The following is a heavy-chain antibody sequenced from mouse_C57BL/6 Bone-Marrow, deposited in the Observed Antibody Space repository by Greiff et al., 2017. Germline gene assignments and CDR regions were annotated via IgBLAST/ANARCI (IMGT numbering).Heavy chain of an antibody. CDR3: ARQQLGRFAY. Sequence: EVHLVESGGDLVKPGGSLKLSCAASGFTFSSYGMSWVRQTPDKRLEWVATISSGGSYTYYPDSVKGRFTISRDNAKNTLYLQLSSRKSEDTAMYYCARQQLGRFAYWGQGTLVTVSA. D-gene: IGHD4-1*02. J-gene: IGHJ3*01. CDR1: GFTFSSYG. CDR2: ISSGGSYT. V-gene: IGHV5-6*01.